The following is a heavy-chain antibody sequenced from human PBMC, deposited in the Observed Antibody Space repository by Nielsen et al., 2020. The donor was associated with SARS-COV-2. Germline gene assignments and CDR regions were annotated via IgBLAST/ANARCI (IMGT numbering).Heavy chain of an antibody. D-gene: IGHD1-26*01. CDR1: GFTFSSYA. CDR2: IYSGGST. V-gene: IGHV3-53*04. Sequence: GGSLRLSCSASGFTFSSYAMHWVRQAPGKGLEWVSVIYSGGSTYYADSVKGRFTISRHNSKNTLYLQMNSLRAEDTAVYYCARDSAATGEDYWGQGTLVTVSS. CDR3: ARDSAATGEDY. J-gene: IGHJ4*02.